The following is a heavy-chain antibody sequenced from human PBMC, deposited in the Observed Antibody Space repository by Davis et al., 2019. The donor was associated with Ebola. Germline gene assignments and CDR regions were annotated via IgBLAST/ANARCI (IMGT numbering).Heavy chain of an antibody. V-gene: IGHV1-18*01. J-gene: IGHJ6*04. CDR2: ISAYNGNT. Sequence: ASVKVSCKASGYTFTSYGISWVRQAPGQGLEWMGWISAYNGNTNYAQNVQGRVIMTSDTATTTAYMEVGSLRSGDTAVYYCTRFHYYDSRGYYYYYGMDVWGKGTTVTVSS. D-gene: IGHD3-22*01. CDR1: GYTFTSYG. CDR3: TRFHYYDSRGYYYYYGMDV.